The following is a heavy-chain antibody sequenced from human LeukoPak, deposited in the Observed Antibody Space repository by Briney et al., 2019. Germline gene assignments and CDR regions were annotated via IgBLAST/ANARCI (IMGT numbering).Heavy chain of an antibody. CDR1: GGSISSYY. J-gene: IGHJ3*02. V-gene: IGHV4-59*01. CDR3: AGRYYYDSSGYPAFDI. CDR2: IYYSGST. D-gene: IGHD3-22*01. Sequence: SETLSLTSTVSGGSISSYYWSWIRQPPGKGLEWIGYIYYSGSTNYNPSLKSRVTISVDTSKNQFSLKLSSVTAADTAVYYCAGRYYYDSSGYPAFDIWGQGTMVTVSS.